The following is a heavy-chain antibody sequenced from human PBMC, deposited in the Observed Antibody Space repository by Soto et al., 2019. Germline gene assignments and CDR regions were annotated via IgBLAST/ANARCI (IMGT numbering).Heavy chain of an antibody. CDR2: INHSGST. CDR3: ARGWGTIFDY. CDR1: GGSFSGYY. V-gene: IGHV4-34*01. Sequence: QVQLQQWGAGLLEPSETLSLTCAVYGGSFSGYYWNWIRQPPGKGLEWIGEINHSGSTNYNPALKSRVTISVGTSKNQFSLKVSSVTAADTAVYYCARGWGTIFDYWGQGTLVTVSS. D-gene: IGHD7-27*01. J-gene: IGHJ4*02.